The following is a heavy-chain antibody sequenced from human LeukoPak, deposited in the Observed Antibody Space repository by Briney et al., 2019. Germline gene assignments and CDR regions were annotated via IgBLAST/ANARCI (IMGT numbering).Heavy chain of an antibody. CDR2: IYTSGST. J-gene: IGHJ6*02. V-gene: IGHV4-4*07. CDR1: GGSISSYY. D-gene: IGHD3-10*01. Sequence: PSETLSLTCTVSGGSISSYYWSWIRQPVGKGLEWIGRIYTSGSTNYNPSLKSRVTMSVDTSKNQFSLKLSSVTAADTAVYYCARDGLVPVRGSYYGMDVWGQGTTVTVSS. CDR3: ARDGLVPVRGSYYGMDV.